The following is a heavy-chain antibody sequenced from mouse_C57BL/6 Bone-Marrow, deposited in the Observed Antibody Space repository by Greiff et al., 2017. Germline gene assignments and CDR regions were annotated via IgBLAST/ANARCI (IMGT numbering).Heavy chain of an antibody. D-gene: IGHD4-1*01. CDR3: ARSGPLGRSFDY. Sequence: VQLQQSGAELVKPGASVKMSCKASGYTFTSYWITWVKQRPGQGLEWIGDIYPTSGRTNYNEKFKSKAILTVDTSSNTAYMQLSSLTSEDSAVFYCARSGPLGRSFDYWGQSTTLTVSS. V-gene: IGHV1-55*01. CDR2: IYPTSGRT. CDR1: GYTFTSYW. J-gene: IGHJ2*01.